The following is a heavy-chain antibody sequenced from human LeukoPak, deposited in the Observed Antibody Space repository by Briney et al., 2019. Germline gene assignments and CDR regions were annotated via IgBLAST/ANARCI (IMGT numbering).Heavy chain of an antibody. CDR1: GFTVSSNY. D-gene: IGHD1-26*01. Sequence: GGSLRLSCAASGFTVSSNYMNWVRQAPGKGLEWVSVIYSGGNTYHADSVKGRFTISRDNSKNTLYLQMNSLRTEDTAVYHCARESGSTGFDYWGQGTLVTVSS. CDR2: IYSGGNT. J-gene: IGHJ4*02. V-gene: IGHV3-66*01. CDR3: ARESGSTGFDY.